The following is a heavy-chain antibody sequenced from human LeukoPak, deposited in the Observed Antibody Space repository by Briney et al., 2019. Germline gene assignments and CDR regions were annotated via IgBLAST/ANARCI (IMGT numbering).Heavy chain of an antibody. Sequence: ASVKVSCKASGGTFSSYAISWVRQAPGQGLEWMGGIIPIFGTANYAQKFQGRVTITADKSTSTACMELSSLRSEDTAVYYCAREGMRKYSSGWYYFDYWGQGTLVTVSS. CDR1: GGTFSSYA. V-gene: IGHV1-69*06. J-gene: IGHJ4*02. CDR3: AREGMRKYSSGWYYFDY. CDR2: IIPIFGTA. D-gene: IGHD6-19*01.